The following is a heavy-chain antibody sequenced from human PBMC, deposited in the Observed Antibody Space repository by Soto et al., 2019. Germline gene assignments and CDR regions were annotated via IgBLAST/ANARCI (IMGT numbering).Heavy chain of an antibody. Sequence: GGSLRLSCAASGFTFSSYAMSWVRQAPGKGLEWVSAISGSGGSTYYADSVKGRFTISRDNSKNTLYLQMNSLRAEDTAVYYCAKDRNYDILTGYYKNDGMDVWGQGTTVTVSS. J-gene: IGHJ6*02. CDR2: ISGSGGST. V-gene: IGHV3-23*01. CDR3: AKDRNYDILTGYYKNDGMDV. D-gene: IGHD3-9*01. CDR1: GFTFSSYA.